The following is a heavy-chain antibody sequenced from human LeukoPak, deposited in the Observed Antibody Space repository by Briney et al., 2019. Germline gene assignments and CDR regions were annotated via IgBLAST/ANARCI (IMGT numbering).Heavy chain of an antibody. D-gene: IGHD2-15*01. CDR1: GDSVSNNITG. CDR2: TFFRSKWRY. CDR3: ARDLVESGFHSAWYYFDQ. J-gene: IGHJ4*02. Sequence: SQTLSLTCVISGDSVSNNITGWNWIRQSPSRGREWLGRTFFRSKWRYDYAESAKGRLNIIVDTSKNQLSLQLNSVTPEDTAIYYCARDLVESGFHSAWYYFDQWGQGTVVTVSS. V-gene: IGHV6-1*01.